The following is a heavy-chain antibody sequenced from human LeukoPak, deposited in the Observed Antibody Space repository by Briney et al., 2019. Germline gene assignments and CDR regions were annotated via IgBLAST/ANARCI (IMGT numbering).Heavy chain of an antibody. D-gene: IGHD1-26*01. CDR1: GFTLSSYW. Sequence: GGSLRLSCAASGFTLSSYWMSWVRQAPGKGLEWVANIKQDGSEKFYVDSVKGRFTISRDNAKNSLYLQMNSLRAEDTAVYYCARALVGATDWGQGTLVTVSS. J-gene: IGHJ4*02. CDR3: ARALVGATD. CDR2: IKQDGSEK. V-gene: IGHV3-7*05.